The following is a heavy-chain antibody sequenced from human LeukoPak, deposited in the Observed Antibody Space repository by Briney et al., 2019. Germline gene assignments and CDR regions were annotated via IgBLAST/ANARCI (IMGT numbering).Heavy chain of an antibody. CDR2: ISYDGSNK. Sequence: GGSLRLSCAASGFTFSSYGMHWVRQAPGKGLEWVAVISYDGSNKYYADSMKGRFTISRDNSKNTLYLQMNSLRAEDTAVYYCAKTWGRRSRSSPAMAYFDYWGQGTLVTVSS. J-gene: IGHJ4*02. CDR1: GFTFSSYG. D-gene: IGHD5-18*01. V-gene: IGHV3-30*18. CDR3: AKTWGRRSRSSPAMAYFDY.